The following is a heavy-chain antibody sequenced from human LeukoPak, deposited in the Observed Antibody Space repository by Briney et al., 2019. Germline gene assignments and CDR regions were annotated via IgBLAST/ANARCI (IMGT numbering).Heavy chain of an antibody. V-gene: IGHV3-23*01. CDR3: AKPLGYCTGGVCYSHYFDP. D-gene: IGHD2-8*02. Sequence: GGSLRLSCAASGFTFYNHAMSWVRQAPGKGLEWVSTISGSGGNTYYADSVKGRFTISRDNSENTLYLQMNSLRAEDTAVYYCAKPLGYCTGGVCYSHYFDPWGQGTLVTVS. J-gene: IGHJ5*02. CDR1: GFTFYNHA. CDR2: ISGSGGNT.